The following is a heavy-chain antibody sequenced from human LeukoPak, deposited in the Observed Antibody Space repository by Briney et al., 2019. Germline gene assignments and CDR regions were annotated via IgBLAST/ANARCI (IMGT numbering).Heavy chain of an antibody. CDR2: IYYSGST. D-gene: IGHD4-17*01. Sequence: PSETLSLTCTVSGGSISSYYWSWIRQPPGKGLEWIGYIYYSGSTNYNPSLKSRVTISVDTSKNQFSLKLSSVTAADTAVYSCASGVDYGDLFAYGGQEPLAPVPS. V-gene: IGHV4-59*01. CDR3: ASGVDYGDLFAY. J-gene: IGHJ4*02. CDR1: GGSISSYY.